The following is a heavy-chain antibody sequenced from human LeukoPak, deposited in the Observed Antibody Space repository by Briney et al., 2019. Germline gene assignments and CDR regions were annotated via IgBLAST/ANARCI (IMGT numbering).Heavy chain of an antibody. Sequence: GGSLRLSCAASGFTFSSYAMSWVRQAPGKGLEWVSAISGSGGSTYYADSVKGRFTISRDSSKNTLYLQMNSLRAEDTAVYYCAKVNSGSYYFDYRGQGTLVTVSS. CDR2: ISGSGGST. J-gene: IGHJ4*02. V-gene: IGHV3-23*01. D-gene: IGHD6-19*01. CDR3: AKVNSGSYYFDY. CDR1: GFTFSSYA.